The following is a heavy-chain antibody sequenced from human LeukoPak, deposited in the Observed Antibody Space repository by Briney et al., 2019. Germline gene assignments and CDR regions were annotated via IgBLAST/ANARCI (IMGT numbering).Heavy chain of an antibody. CDR2: IYYSGST. V-gene: IGHV4-31*03. J-gene: IGHJ6*02. CDR1: GGSISSGGYY. CDR3: ARDLRLAYCGGDCYSNYYYYYGMDV. D-gene: IGHD2-21*02. Sequence: KSSETLSLTCTVSGGSISSGGYYWSWIRQHPGKGLEWIGYIYYSGSTYYNPSLKSRVTISVDTSKNQSSLKLSSVTAADTAVYYCARDLRLAYCGGDCYSNYYYYYGMDVWGQGTTVTVSS.